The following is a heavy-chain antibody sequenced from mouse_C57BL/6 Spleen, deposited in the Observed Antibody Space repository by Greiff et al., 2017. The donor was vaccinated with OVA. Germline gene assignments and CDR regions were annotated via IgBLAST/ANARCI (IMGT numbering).Heavy chain of an antibody. CDR2: IHPNSGST. CDR1: GYTFTSYW. CDR3: ARNYGSSYGSLAMDY. D-gene: IGHD1-1*01. V-gene: IGHV1-64*01. Sequence: QVQLKQPGAELVKPGASVKLSCKASGYTFTSYWMHWVKQRPGQGLEWIGMIHPNSGSTNYNEKFKSKATLTVDKSSSTAYMQLSSLTSEDSAVYYCARNYGSSYGSLAMDYWGQGTSVTVSS. J-gene: IGHJ4*01.